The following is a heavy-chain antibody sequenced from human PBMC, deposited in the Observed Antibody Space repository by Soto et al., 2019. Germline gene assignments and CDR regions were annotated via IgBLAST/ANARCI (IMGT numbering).Heavy chain of an antibody. V-gene: IGHV3-30-3*01. J-gene: IGHJ1*01. CDR2: ISSDGSDT. CDR1: VFTVSSSA. CDR3: ARDWIDCSGGSCYYLPIEYCQH. D-gene: IGHD2-15*01. Sequence: GGPLRLSCSVSVFTVSSSAMHWVRQAPGEGLEWLAIISSDGSDTYYVDSVKGRFTISRDNSKSTLYQQMNSLRAEDTAVYYCARDWIDCSGGSCYYLPIEYCQHWGQGTLVTVSS.